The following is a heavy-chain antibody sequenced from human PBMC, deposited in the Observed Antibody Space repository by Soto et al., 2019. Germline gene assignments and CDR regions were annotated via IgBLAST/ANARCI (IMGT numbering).Heavy chain of an antibody. V-gene: IGHV3-48*03. CDR3: ARADRSSLAKDY. CDR2: ISSSGSTI. J-gene: IGHJ4*02. Sequence: RGSLLLSCASSVFTFSIYEMNWVRQAPGKGLDWVSYISSSGSTIYYADSVKGRFTISRDNAKNSLYLQMNSLRAEDTAVYYCARADRSSLAKDYWGQGTLVTVSS. CDR1: VFTFSIYE. D-gene: IGHD6-13*01.